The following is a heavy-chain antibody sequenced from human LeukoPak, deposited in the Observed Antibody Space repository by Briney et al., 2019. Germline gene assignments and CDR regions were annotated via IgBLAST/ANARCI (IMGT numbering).Heavy chain of an antibody. CDR1: GFTVSDNY. D-gene: IGHD4-17*01. V-gene: IGHV3-53*01. Sequence: GGSLRLSCAASGFTVSDNYMSWVRQAPGKGLEWVLGISGSTYYADSVKSRFTISRDNSKNTLYLQMNSLRAEDTAVYYCAKDFSTVTLGYFDSWGQGTLVTVSS. J-gene: IGHJ4*02. CDR2: ISGST. CDR3: AKDFSTVTLGYFDS.